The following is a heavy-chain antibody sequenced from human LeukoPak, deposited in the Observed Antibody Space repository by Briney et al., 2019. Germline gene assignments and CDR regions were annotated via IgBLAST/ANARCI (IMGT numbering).Heavy chain of an antibody. CDR2: IYYSGST. CDR3: ARANHCGGDCFSQDY. CDR1: GGSISSYY. V-gene: IGHV4-59*01. D-gene: IGHD2-21*02. Sequence: SETLSLTCTVSGGSISSYYWSWIRQPPGKGLEWIGYIYYSGSTNYNPSLKSRVTISVDTSKNQFSLKLSSVTAADTAVYYCARANHCGGDCFSQDYWGQGTLVTVSS. J-gene: IGHJ4*02.